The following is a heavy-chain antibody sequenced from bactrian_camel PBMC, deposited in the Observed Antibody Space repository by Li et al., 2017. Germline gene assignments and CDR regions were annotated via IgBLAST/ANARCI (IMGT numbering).Heavy chain of an antibody. Sequence: HVQLVESGGGSVQAVGSLRLSCEASGRTYSSYCMGWFRQAPGKEREGVATITAGGTTTYAASVKGRFTISRDRVNNTVFLQMSDLKPEDTALYYCARDQDTSSSFSRRLRLRPERYNSWGQGTQVTVS. V-gene: IGHV3S53*01. CDR1: GRTYSSYC. J-gene: IGHJ6*01. D-gene: IGHD5*01. CDR2: ITAGGTT. CDR3: ARDQDTSSSFSRRLRLRPERYNS.